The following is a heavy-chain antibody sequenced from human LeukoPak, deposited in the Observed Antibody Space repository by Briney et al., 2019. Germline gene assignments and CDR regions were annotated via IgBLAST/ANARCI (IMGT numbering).Heavy chain of an antibody. Sequence: GGSLRLSCAASGFTFSAFSMNWVRQAPGKGLEWVSAISSSSSDIYYADSVKGRFTISRDNSKNTLYLQMNSLRAEDTAVYYCARDLGYSGSYLLDYWGQGTLVTVSS. J-gene: IGHJ4*02. D-gene: IGHD1-26*01. CDR2: ISSSSSDI. CDR3: ARDLGYSGSYLLDY. CDR1: GFTFSAFS. V-gene: IGHV3-21*01.